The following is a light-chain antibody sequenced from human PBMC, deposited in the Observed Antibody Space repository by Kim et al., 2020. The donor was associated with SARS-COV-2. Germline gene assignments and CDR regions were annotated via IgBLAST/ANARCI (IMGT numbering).Light chain of an antibody. Sequence: VSPGERGTLSCRASQSVSSHLAWYQQKPGQAPRLLMYGTSTRAAGIPARFSGSGSGTEFTLTINSLQSEDFAMYYCQQYDSWPPYTFGQGTKLEI. CDR2: GTS. CDR1: QSVSSH. V-gene: IGKV3-15*01. CDR3: QQYDSWPPYT. J-gene: IGKJ2*01.